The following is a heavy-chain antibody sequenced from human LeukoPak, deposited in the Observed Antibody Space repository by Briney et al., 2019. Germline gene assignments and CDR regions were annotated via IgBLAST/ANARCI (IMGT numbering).Heavy chain of an antibody. Sequence: GGSLRLSCAASGFTFTSYAMNWVRQAPGQGLEWMGWINTNTGNPTYAQGFTGRFVFSLDTSVSTAYLQISSLKAEDTAVYYCARDSSYYYYYYYYMDVWGKGTTVTVSS. V-gene: IGHV7-4-1*02. J-gene: IGHJ6*03. CDR2: INTNTGNP. CDR1: GFTFTSYA. D-gene: IGHD1-26*01. CDR3: ARDSSYYYYYYYYMDV.